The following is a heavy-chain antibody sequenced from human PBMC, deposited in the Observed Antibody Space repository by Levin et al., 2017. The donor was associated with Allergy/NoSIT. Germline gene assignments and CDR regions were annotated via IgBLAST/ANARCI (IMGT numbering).Heavy chain of an antibody. J-gene: IGHJ3*02. Sequence: NTSETLSLTCAVSGGSISSGYYPWTWIRQTPGKGLEWLGYIYHSGSSYYNPSLRGRVTMSLDTSTNRFSLTLTSVTAADTAVYYCAREGLLPHDAVDIWGQGTLVTVSS. CDR3: AREGLLPHDAVDI. V-gene: IGHV4-30-2*01. CDR1: GGSISSGYYP. D-gene: IGHD2-15*01. CDR2: IYHSGSS.